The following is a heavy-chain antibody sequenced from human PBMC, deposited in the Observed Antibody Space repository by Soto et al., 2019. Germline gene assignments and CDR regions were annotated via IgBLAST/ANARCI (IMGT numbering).Heavy chain of an antibody. CDR3: ASNIFYDFWSGYYAFDI. CDR2: IKPDGSGK. D-gene: IGHD3-3*01. J-gene: IGHJ3*02. CDR1: GFILSSYW. Sequence: EVQLVESGGDFVQPGGSLRLSCVASGFILSSYWMSWVRQAPGKGLEWVANIKPDGSGKYYVDSVKGQFTISRDNAKNSLYLQMNSLSAEDTAVYYCASNIFYDFWSGYYAFDIWGRGTMVTVSS. V-gene: IGHV3-7*01.